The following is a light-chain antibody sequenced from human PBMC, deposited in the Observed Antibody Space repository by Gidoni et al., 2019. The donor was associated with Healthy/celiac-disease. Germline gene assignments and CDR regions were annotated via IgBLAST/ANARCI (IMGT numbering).Light chain of an antibody. J-gene: IGKJ1*01. CDR3: QQYYSTTWT. CDR1: QSVLYSSNNKNY. V-gene: IGKV4-1*01. CDR2: WAS. Sequence: DIVLTQSPDSLAVSLGERATINCKSSQSVLYSSNNKNYLAWYQQKPGQPPKLLIYWASTRESGVPDRFSGSGSGTDFTLTSSSLQAEDVAVYYCQQYYSTTWTFGQXTKVEIK.